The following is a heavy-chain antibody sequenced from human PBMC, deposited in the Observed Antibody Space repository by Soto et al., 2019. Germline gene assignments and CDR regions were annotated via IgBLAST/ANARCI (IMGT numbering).Heavy chain of an antibody. Sequence: ASVKVSCKASGYTFTSYGISWVRQAPGQGLEWMGWISAYNGNTNYAQKLQGRVTMTTDTSTSTAYMELRSLRSDDTAVYYCARSTVGWWTGTTSYYYYGMDVWGQGTTVTVSS. CDR2: ISAYNGNT. D-gene: IGHD1-7*01. J-gene: IGHJ6*02. CDR1: GYTFTSYG. V-gene: IGHV1-18*01. CDR3: ARSTVGWWTGTTSYYYYGMDV.